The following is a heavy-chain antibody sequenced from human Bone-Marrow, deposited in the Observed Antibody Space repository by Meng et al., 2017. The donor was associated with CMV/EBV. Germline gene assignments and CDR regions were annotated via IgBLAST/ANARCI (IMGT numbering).Heavy chain of an antibody. CDR2: IKQDGSEK. J-gene: IGHJ4*02. CDR3: ASGYCSSTRCPFDY. D-gene: IGHD2-2*01. Sequence: GGSLRLSCSASGFTFSNYSMAWVRQAPGKGLEWVANIKQDGSEKFYVGSVKGRFTISRDNAKNSLYLQMKSLRAEDTAVYYCASGYCSSTRCPFDYWGQGARVTVYS. V-gene: IGHV3-7*01. CDR1: GFTFSNYS.